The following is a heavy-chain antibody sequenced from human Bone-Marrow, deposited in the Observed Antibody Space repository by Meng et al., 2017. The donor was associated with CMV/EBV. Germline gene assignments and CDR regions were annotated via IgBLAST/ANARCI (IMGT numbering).Heavy chain of an antibody. D-gene: IGHD2-2*01. V-gene: IGHV1-8*01. Sequence: ASVKVSCKASGYTFTSYDINWVRQATGQGLEWMGWMNPNSGNTGYAQKFQGRVTMTRNTSISTAYMELSSLRSEDTAVYYCARVLSDIVVVPAIFGYYYYYGMDVWGQGTTVTASS. J-gene: IGHJ6*02. CDR1: GYTFTSYD. CDR2: MNPNSGNT. CDR3: ARVLSDIVVVPAIFGYYYYYGMDV.